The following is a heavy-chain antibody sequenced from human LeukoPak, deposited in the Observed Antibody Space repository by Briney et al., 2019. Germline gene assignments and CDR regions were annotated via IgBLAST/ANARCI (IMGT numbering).Heavy chain of an antibody. CDR1: GYTFTSSW. J-gene: IGHJ4*02. Sequence: GESLKISCQGSGYTFTSSWIAWVRQMPGKSLEWMGIIYLGDSETRYSPSFQGQVTISADKSISTAYLQWSSLKASDTAMYYCARRTITIFGVVSGYYFDYWGQGTLVTVSS. V-gene: IGHV5-51*01. CDR3: ARRTITIFGVVSGYYFDY. CDR2: IYLGDSET. D-gene: IGHD3-3*01.